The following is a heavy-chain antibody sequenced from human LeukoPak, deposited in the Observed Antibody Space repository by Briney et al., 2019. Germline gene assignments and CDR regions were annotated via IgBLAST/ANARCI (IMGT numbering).Heavy chain of an antibody. CDR1: GGSISSSSYY. Sequence: SETLSLTCTVSGGSISSSSYYWGWIRQPPGKGLEWIGSIYYSGSTYYNPSLKSRVTISVDTSKNQFSLKLSSVTAADTAVYYCARVHGGDPWGQGTLVTVSS. CDR3: ARVHGGDP. V-gene: IGHV4-39*01. CDR2: IYYSGST. J-gene: IGHJ5*02.